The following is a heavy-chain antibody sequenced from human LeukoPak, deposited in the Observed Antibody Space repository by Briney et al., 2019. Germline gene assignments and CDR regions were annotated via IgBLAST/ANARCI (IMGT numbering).Heavy chain of an antibody. CDR2: IHYDGYNK. V-gene: IGHV3-30*04. D-gene: IGHD4-17*01. CDR1: GFTFSSYA. CDR3: AARRLTATTEIDY. Sequence: GGSLRLSCAASGFTFSSYAMHWVRQAPGKGLDWVAFIHYDGYNKYYSDSVKGRFTISRDNSKNTVYLQMNSLRAEDTALYYCAARRLTATTEIDYWGQGTLVTVSS. J-gene: IGHJ4*02.